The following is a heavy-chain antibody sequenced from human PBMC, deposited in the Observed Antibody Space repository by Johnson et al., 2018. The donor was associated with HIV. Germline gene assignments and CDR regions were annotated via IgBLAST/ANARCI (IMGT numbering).Heavy chain of an antibody. Sequence: VQLVESGGGLVQPGGSLRLSCAASGFTFSSYAMSWVRQAPGKGLEWVSAISGSGGSTYYADSVKGRFTISRENAKNSLYLQMNSLRAGDTAVYYCTRDKGSGWYVSAFDIWGQGTMVSVSS. CDR2: ISGSGGST. CDR3: TRDKGSGWYVSAFDI. J-gene: IGHJ3*02. V-gene: IGHV3-23*04. D-gene: IGHD6-19*01. CDR1: GFTFSSYA.